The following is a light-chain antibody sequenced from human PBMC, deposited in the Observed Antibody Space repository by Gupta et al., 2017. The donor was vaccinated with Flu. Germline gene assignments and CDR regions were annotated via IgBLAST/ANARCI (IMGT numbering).Light chain of an antibody. CDR2: DAS. CDR3: QHQDSSPRT. Sequence: PSSLSASTGDRVTISWRASQGISSYLAWYQQKPGKAPKLLIYDASTVKSGVPSRFSGSGSGTDFTLTISGRQSEDFANYYCQHQDSSPRTFGQGTKVEIK. J-gene: IGKJ1*01. CDR1: QGISSY. V-gene: IGKV1-8*01.